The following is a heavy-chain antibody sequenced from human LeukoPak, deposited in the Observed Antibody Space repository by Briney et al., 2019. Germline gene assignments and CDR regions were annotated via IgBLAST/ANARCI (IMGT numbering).Heavy chain of an antibody. CDR3: ARDHTGTDYYDSSGYSSILYYFDY. CDR1: GGSISSTNW. CDR2: ISHSGST. Sequence: SGTLSLTCAVSGGSISSTNWWSWVRQPPRKGLEWIGEISHSGSTNYNPSLKSRVTISVDTSKNQFSLKLSSVTAADTAVYYCARDHTGTDYYDSSGYSSILYYFDYWGQGTLVTVSS. D-gene: IGHD3-22*01. V-gene: IGHV4-4*02. J-gene: IGHJ4*02.